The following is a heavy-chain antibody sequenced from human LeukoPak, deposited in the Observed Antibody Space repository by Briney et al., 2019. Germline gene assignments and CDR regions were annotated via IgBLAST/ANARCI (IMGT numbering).Heavy chain of an antibody. V-gene: IGHV3-21*01. CDR2: ISSSSSYI. D-gene: IGHD4-17*01. Sequence: GGSLRLSCAASGVTFSSYSMNWVRQAPGKGPGWVSSISSSSSYIYYADSVKGRFTISRDNAKNSLYLQMNSLRAEDTAVYYCARNGDYNAFDIWGQGTMVTVSS. J-gene: IGHJ3*02. CDR1: GVTFSSYS. CDR3: ARNGDYNAFDI.